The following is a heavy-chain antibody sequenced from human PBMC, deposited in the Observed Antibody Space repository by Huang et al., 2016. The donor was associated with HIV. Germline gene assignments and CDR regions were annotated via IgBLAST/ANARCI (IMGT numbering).Heavy chain of an antibody. V-gene: IGHV3-30*02. J-gene: IGHJ3*02. Sequence: QVQLVESGGGVVQPGGSLRLPCAASGFTFSSYGMHWVRQAPGKGVEWVAFIRYDGSNKYYAESVRGRFTIARDNSKNTLYPQMNSLRAEDTAVYYCAKGSMANAFDIWGQGTMVTVSS. CDR1: GFTFSSYG. CDR3: AKGSMANAFDI. D-gene: IGHD3-10*01. CDR2: IRYDGSNK.